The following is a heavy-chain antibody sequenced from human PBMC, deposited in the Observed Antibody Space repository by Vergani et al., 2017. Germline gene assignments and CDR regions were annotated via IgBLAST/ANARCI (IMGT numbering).Heavy chain of an antibody. D-gene: IGHD1-14*01. J-gene: IGHJ5*02. V-gene: IGHV3-33*01. Sequence: QVQLVESGGGVVQPGRSLRLSCAASGFTFNQYGMHWVRQAPGKGLEWVAVTWYDGNNKQYADSVKGRFTISRDNSKSTMYLQRNSLRDEDTGVDYCARDLRLLYNRFDPWGQGTLVTVSS. CDR1: GFTFNQYG. CDR3: ARDLRLLYNRFDP. CDR2: TWYDGNNK.